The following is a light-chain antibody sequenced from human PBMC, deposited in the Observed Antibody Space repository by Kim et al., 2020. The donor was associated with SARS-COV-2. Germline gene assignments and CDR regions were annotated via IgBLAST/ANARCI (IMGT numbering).Light chain of an antibody. CDR2: DTS. CDR3: QQRRT. Sequence: DIVLTQSPATLYLSPGERGTLSCRVSHSFSSVVAWYKQRPGQAPRLLIYDTSERAAGTPARFSGSGSGTDFTLTISSLEPEDFAVYYCQQRRTFGQGTKVEIK. J-gene: IGKJ2*01. V-gene: IGKV3-11*01. CDR1: HSFSSV.